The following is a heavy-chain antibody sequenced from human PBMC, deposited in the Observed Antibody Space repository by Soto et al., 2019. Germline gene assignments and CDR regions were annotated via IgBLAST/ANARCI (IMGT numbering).Heavy chain of an antibody. CDR2: INAGNGNT. J-gene: IGHJ5*02. Sequence: QVRLVQSGAEVKKPGASVKVSCKASGYTFTSYAMHWVRQAPGQRLEWMGWINAGNGNTKYSQKFQGRVTITRDTSASTAYMELSSLRSEDTAVYYCATLRYFDWGGNWFDPWGQGTLVTVSS. V-gene: IGHV1-3*01. CDR1: GYTFTSYA. D-gene: IGHD3-9*01. CDR3: ATLRYFDWGGNWFDP.